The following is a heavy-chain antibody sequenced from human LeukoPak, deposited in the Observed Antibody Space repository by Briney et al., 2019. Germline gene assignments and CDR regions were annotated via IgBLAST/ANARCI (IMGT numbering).Heavy chain of an antibody. CDR3: ARDLKTGGAIPYNWFDP. D-gene: IGHD4/OR15-4a*01. CDR1: GGSFSGYY. V-gene: IGHV4-34*01. CDR2: INHSGST. J-gene: IGHJ5*02. Sequence: PSETLSLTCAVYGGSFSGYYWSWIRQPPGKGLEWIGEINHSGSTNYNPSLKSRVTISVDTSKNQFSLKLSSVTAADTAVYYCARDLKTGGAIPYNWFDPWGQGTLVTVSS.